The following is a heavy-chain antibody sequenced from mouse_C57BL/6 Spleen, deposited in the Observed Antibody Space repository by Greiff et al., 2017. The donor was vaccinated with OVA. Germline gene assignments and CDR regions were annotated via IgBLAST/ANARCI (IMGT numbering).Heavy chain of an antibody. J-gene: IGHJ4*01. CDR3: ARGPSYGSSYDYAMDY. CDR1: GFNIKDYY. D-gene: IGHD1-1*01. V-gene: IGHV14-2*01. CDR2: IDPEDGET. Sequence: VQLKESGAELVKPGASVKLSCTASGFNIKDYYMHWVKQRTEQGLEWIGRIDPEDGETKYAPKFQGKATITADTSSNTAYLQLSSLTSEDTAVYYCARGPSYGSSYDYAMDYWGQGTSVTVSS.